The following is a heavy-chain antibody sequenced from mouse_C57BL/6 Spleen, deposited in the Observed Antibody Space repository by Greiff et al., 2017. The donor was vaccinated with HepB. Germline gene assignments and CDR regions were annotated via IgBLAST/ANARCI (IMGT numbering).Heavy chain of an antibody. CDR1: GFTFSSYG. J-gene: IGHJ4*01. V-gene: IGHV5-6*01. D-gene: IGHD1-1*01. Sequence: EVHLVESGGDLVKPGGSLKLSCAASGFTFSSYGMSWVRQTPDKRLEWVATISSGGSYTYYPDSVKGRFTISRDNAKNTLYLQMSSLKSEDTAMYYCARLLYGSSSYAMDYWGQGTSVTVSS. CDR2: ISSGGSYT. CDR3: ARLLYGSSSYAMDY.